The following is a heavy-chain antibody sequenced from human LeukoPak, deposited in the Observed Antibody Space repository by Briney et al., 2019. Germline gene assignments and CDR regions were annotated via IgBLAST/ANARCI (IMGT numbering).Heavy chain of an antibody. CDR2: ISAYNGNT. CDR3: AREAATLNPRRPLYFDY. CDR1: GYTFTSYG. D-gene: IGHD6-25*01. J-gene: IGHJ4*02. Sequence: ASVKVSCKASGYTFTSYGISWVRQAPGQGLEWMGWISAYNGNTNYAQKFQGRVTITADKSTSTAYMELSSLRSEGTAVYYCAREAATLNPRRPLYFDYWGQGTLVTVSS. V-gene: IGHV1-18*01.